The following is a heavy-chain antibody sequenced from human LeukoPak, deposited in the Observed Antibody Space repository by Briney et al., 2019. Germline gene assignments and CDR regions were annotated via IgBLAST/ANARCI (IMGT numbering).Heavy chain of an antibody. J-gene: IGHJ5*01. CDR1: GGSVTRGGYY. CDR2: IYYSGST. Sequence: SETLSLTCTVSGGSVTRGGYYWSWIRQLPGKGLEWIGYIYYSGSTYYNPSLKSRVSISTDTSGNQFSLKLSSVTAADTAVYYCARDRDSYWFDSWGQGTLVTVSS. CDR3: ARDRDSYWFDS. D-gene: IGHD5-24*01. V-gene: IGHV4-31*03.